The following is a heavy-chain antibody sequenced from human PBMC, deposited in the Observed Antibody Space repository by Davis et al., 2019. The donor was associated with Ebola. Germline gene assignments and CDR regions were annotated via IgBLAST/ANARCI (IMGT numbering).Heavy chain of an antibody. D-gene: IGHD3-10*01. CDR3: AREKMVQGPDYYGMDV. CDR2: ISGSGGST. CDR1: GFTFSSYA. V-gene: IGHV3-23*01. J-gene: IGHJ6*02. Sequence: GESLKISCAASGFTFSSYAMSWVRQAPGKGLEWVSAISGSGGSTYYADSVKGRFTISRDNAKNSLYLQMNSLRAEDTAVYYCAREKMVQGPDYYGMDVWGQGTTVTVSS.